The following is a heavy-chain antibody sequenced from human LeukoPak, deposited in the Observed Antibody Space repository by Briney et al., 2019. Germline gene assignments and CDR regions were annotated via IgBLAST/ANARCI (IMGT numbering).Heavy chain of an antibody. CDR2: INSDGSST. V-gene: IGHV3-74*01. J-gene: IGHJ4*02. Sequence: QPGGSLRLSCAASGFTFSSYWMHWVRHAPGKGLVWVSRINSDGSSTSYADSVKGRFTISRDNAKNTLYLQMNSLRAEDTAVYYCARVYYYDSSGYYYKLYYFDYWGQGTLVTVSS. CDR3: ARVYYYDSSGYYYKLYYFDY. D-gene: IGHD3-22*01. CDR1: GFTFSSYW.